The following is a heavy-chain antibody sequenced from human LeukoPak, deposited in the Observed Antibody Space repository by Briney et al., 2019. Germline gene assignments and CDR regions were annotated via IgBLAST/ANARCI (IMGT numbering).Heavy chain of an antibody. D-gene: IGHD3-3*01. CDR3: ARDSSNYDFWSGYYRGYYFDY. V-gene: IGHV1-18*01. CDR1: GYTFTSYG. CDR2: ISAYNGNT. J-gene: IGHJ4*02. Sequence: ASVKVSCKASGYTFTSYGISWVRQAPGQGLEWMGWISAYNGNTNYAQKLQGRVTMTTDTSTSTAYMELRSLRSDDTAVYYCARDSSNYDFWSGYYRGYYFDYWGQGTLVTVSS.